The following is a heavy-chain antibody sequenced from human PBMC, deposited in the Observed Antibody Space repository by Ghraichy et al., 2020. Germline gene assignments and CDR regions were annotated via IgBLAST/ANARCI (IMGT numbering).Heavy chain of an antibody. CDR3: ARDHRGYSSSWYRGTHYYYYGMDV. CDR1: GGSISSGDYY. V-gene: IGHV4-30-4*01. D-gene: IGHD6-13*01. Sequence: SETLSLTCTVSGGSISSGDYYWSWIRQPPGKGLEWIGYIYYSGSTYYNPSLKSRVTISVDTSKNQFSLKLSSVTAADTAVYYCARDHRGYSSSWYRGTHYYYYGMDVWGQGTTVTVSS. J-gene: IGHJ6*02. CDR2: IYYSGST.